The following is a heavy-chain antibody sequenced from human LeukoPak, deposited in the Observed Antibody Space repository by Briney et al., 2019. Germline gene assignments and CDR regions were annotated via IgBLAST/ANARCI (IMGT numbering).Heavy chain of an antibody. V-gene: IGHV3-23*01. D-gene: IGHD3-22*01. J-gene: IGHJ4*02. CDR1: GFTFSSYA. CDR3: AVDWYDSSGYGTFDY. Sequence: GGSLRLSCAASGFTFSSYAMSWVRQAPGKGLEWLSSISGSGSSTYYADSVKGRFTISRDNSKNTLYLQMHSLRAEDTAVYYCAVDWYDSSGYGTFDYWGQGTLATVSS. CDR2: ISGSGSST.